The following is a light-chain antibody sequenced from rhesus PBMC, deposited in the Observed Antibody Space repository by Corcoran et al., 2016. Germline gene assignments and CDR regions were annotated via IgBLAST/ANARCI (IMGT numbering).Light chain of an antibody. CDR3: QHYYSTPRT. J-gene: IGKJ1*01. CDR2: EAS. CDR1: QGITND. V-gene: IGKV1-25*01. Sequence: DIQMTQSPSSLSASVGDRVTITCRASQGITNDLAWYQQKPGETPKLLIYEASSLQSGFPSRFGGSGSGTDFTLTISSLQSEDFATYYCQHYYSTPRTFGQGTKVEIK.